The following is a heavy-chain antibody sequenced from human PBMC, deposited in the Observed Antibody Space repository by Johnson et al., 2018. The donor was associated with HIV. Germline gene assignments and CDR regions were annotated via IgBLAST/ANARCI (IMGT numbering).Heavy chain of an antibody. D-gene: IGHD7-27*01. J-gene: IGHJ3*01. CDR2: IKRDGSET. V-gene: IGHV3-7*05. Sequence: VQLVESGGDLVQPGGSLRLSCAASGFTFSSHPMHWVRQAPGKGLEWVANIKRDGSETYYGDSVKGRFTISRDNAKNSLYLQMNSLRVEDTAMYYCVRDFGHWDDAFGFWGRGTKVTVSS. CDR3: VRDFGHWDDAFGF. CDR1: GFTFSSHP.